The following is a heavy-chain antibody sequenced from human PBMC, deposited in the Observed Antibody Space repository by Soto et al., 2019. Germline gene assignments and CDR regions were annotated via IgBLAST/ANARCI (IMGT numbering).Heavy chain of an antibody. CDR2: IIPIFGTA. V-gene: IGHV1-69*06. Sequence: QVQLVQSGAEVKKPGSSVKVSCKASGGTFSSYAISWVRQAPGQGLEWMGGIIPIFGTANYAQKFQGRVTITADKSTSKAYMELSSLRSEDTAVYYCARRLDCSGGSCYPGAWFDPWGQGNLVTVSS. D-gene: IGHD2-15*01. CDR3: ARRLDCSGGSCYPGAWFDP. CDR1: GGTFSSYA. J-gene: IGHJ5*02.